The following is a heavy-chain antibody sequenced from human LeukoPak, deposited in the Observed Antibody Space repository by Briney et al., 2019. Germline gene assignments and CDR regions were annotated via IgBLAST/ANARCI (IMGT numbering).Heavy chain of an antibody. D-gene: IGHD2-15*01. CDR2: IYTSGTT. J-gene: IGHJ4*02. CDR3: ARTSPRAATFDY. CDR1: GGSISSYY. V-gene: IGHV4-4*07. Sequence: PSETLSLTCAVSGGSISSYYWSWIRQPAGKGLEWIGRIYTSGTTNYNPSLKSRVTMSVDTSKNQFSLNLNSVTAADTAVYYCARTSPRAATFDYWGQGTLVTVSP.